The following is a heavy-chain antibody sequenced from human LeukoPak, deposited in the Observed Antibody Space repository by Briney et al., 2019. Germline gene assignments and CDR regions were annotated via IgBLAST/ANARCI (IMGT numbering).Heavy chain of an antibody. D-gene: IGHD1-26*01. V-gene: IGHV3-49*04. Sequence: GGSPRLSCTASGFTFGDYAMSWVRQAPGKGLEWVGFIRSKAYGGTTEYAASVKGRFTISRDDSKSIAYLQMNSLKTEDTAVYYCTSGGSYYVAFDYWGQGTLVTVSS. CDR3: TSGGSYYVAFDY. CDR2: IRSKAYGGTT. CDR1: GFTFGDYA. J-gene: IGHJ4*02.